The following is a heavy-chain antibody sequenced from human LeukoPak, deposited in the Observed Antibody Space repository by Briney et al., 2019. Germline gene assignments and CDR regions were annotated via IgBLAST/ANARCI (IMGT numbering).Heavy chain of an antibody. J-gene: IGHJ4*02. CDR1: GGSISSYY. CDR2: IYYSGST. CDR3: ASAVDTAMVPLHY. V-gene: IGHV4-59*01. D-gene: IGHD5-18*01. Sequence: KPSETLSLTCTVSGGSISSYYWSWIRQPPGKGLEWIGYIYYSGSTNYNPSLKSRVTISVDTSKNQFSLKLSSVTAADTAVYYCASAVDTAMVPLHYWGQGTLVTVSS.